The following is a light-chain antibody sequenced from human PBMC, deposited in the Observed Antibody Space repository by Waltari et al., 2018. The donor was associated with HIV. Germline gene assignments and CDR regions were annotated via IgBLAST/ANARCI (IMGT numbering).Light chain of an antibody. CDR2: GAS. V-gene: IGKV3-15*01. J-gene: IGKJ1*01. CDR1: QSISSN. Sequence: EIVMTQSPATLSVSPEERATLSCRASQSISSNLAWYQQKPGQAPRLLIYGASTRATGIPARFSGSGSGTEFTLTISSLQSEDFALYYCQQYENWPRTFGQGTKVEIK. CDR3: QQYENWPRT.